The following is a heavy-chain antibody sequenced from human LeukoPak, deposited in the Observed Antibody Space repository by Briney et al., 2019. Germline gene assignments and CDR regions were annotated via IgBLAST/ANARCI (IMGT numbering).Heavy chain of an antibody. J-gene: IGHJ6*03. Sequence: SETLSLTCAVYGGSFSGYYWSWIRQPPGKGLEWIGEINHSGSTNYNPSLKSRVTISVDTSKNQFSLKLSSVTAADTAVYYCARVIQQLVRGRYYYYYMDVWGKGTTVTVSS. CDR2: INHSGST. D-gene: IGHD6-13*01. V-gene: IGHV4-34*01. CDR3: ARVIQQLVRGRYYYYYMDV. CDR1: GGSFSGYY.